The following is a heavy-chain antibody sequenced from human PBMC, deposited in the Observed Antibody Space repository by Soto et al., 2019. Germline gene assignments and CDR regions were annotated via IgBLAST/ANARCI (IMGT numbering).Heavy chain of an antibody. CDR3: ARGNGIAGSFDP. Sequence: GSLRLSCAASGFTFRSYSMNWVRQAPGKGLEWVSYISISGTAIYYADSVKGRFTISRDDAKNSLYLQMNSLRDEDTSVYYCARGNGIAGSFDPWGQGALVTVSS. CDR1: GFTFRSYS. V-gene: IGHV3-48*02. D-gene: IGHD6-13*01. J-gene: IGHJ5*02. CDR2: ISISGTAI.